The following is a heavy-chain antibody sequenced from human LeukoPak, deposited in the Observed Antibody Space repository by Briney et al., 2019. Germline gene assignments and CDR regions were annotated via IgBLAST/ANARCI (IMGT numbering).Heavy chain of an antibody. CDR2: IIPIFGTA. CDR1: GGTFSSYA. Sequence: SVKVSCKASGGTFSSYAISWVRQAPGQGLEWMGGIIPIFGTANYAQKFQGRVTITTDESTSTAYMELSSLRSEDTAVYYCVRGFSEVGIFGVNYYYYYMDVWGKGTTVTVSS. J-gene: IGHJ6*03. D-gene: IGHD3-3*01. CDR3: VRGFSEVGIFGVNYYYYYMDV. V-gene: IGHV1-69*05.